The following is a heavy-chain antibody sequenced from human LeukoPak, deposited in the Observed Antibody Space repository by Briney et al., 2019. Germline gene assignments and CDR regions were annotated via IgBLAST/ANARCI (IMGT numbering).Heavy chain of an antibody. D-gene: IGHD3-3*01. CDR2: MNPNSGNT. CDR1: GYTFTSYD. J-gene: IGHJ6*02. CDR3: ARRSYDFWSGYYPYYYYGMDV. V-gene: IGHV1-8*01. Sequence: ASVKVSCKASGYTFTSYDINWVRQATGQGLEWMGWMNPNSGNTGYAQKFQGRVTMTRNTSISTAYMELSSLRSEDTAVYYCARRSYDFWSGYYPYYYYGMDVWGQGTTVTVSS.